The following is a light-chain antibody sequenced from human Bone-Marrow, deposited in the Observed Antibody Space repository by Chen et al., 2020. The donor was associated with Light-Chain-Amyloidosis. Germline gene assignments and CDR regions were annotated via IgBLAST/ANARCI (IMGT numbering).Light chain of an antibody. CDR3: QQYSKWPPRT. CDR2: DAS. V-gene: IGKV3-15*01. Sequence: EIVMPQSPATLSVYPGERVTLSCRASQSVSSRLAWYQQKPGQAPRLLIYDASTRATAIPDRFSGSGSGTEFTLTISGLQSEDFAVYYCQQYSKWPPRTFGPGTKVDI. J-gene: IGKJ3*01. CDR1: QSVSSR.